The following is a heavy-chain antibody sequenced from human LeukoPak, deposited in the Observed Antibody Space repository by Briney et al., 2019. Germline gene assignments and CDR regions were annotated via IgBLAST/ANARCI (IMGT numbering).Heavy chain of an antibody. J-gene: IGHJ6*02. D-gene: IGHD3-10*01. Sequence: GASVKVSCKASGYTFTSYDINWVRQATGQGLEWMGWMNPNSGNTGYAQKFQGRVTMTRNTSISTAYMELSSLRSEDTAVYYCARGSEGSGRSPDYYYYGMDVWGQGTTVTVSS. V-gene: IGHV1-8*01. CDR2: MNPNSGNT. CDR1: GYTFTSYD. CDR3: ARGSEGSGRSPDYYYYGMDV.